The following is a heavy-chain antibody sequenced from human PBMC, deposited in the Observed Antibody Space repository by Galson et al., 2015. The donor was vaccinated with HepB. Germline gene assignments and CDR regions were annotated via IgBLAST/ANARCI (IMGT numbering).Heavy chain of an antibody. CDR3: SRSGYCSSNSCPSDY. V-gene: IGHV5-51*01. D-gene: IGHD2-2*03. Sequence: QSGAEVTKPGESLKISCKGSGYSFTSYWIGWVRQMPGKGLEWMGIIYPGDSDTRYSPSFQGQVTISADKSISTAYLHWSSLKASDTSMYYCSRSGYCSSNSCPSDYWGQGTLVTVSS. CDR2: IYPGDSDT. J-gene: IGHJ4*02. CDR1: GYSFTSYW.